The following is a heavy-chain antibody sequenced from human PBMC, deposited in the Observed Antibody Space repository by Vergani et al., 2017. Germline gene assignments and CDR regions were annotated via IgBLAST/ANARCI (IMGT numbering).Heavy chain of an antibody. CDR1: GYSLTELT. V-gene: IGHV1-2*02. CDR2: INPNSGGT. J-gene: IGHJ3*02. Sequence: QVQLVQSGSEVRKPGASVKVSCQVSGYSLTELTIHWVRQAPGQGLEWMGWINPNSGGTNYAQKFQGRVTMTRDTSISTAYMELSRLRSDDTAVYYCARVPTYCSSTSCYSGAFDIWGQGTMVTVSS. CDR3: ARVPTYCSSTSCYSGAFDI. D-gene: IGHD2-2*01.